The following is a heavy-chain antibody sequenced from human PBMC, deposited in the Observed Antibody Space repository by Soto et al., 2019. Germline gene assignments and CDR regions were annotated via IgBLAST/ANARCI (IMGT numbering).Heavy chain of an antibody. CDR2: INPNSGGT. V-gene: IGHV1-2*04. CDR1: GYTFTGYY. CDR3: AIHDCSGGSCYSDDAFDI. D-gene: IGHD2-15*01. Sequence: ASVKVSCKASGYTFTGYYMHWVRQAPGQGLEWMGWINPNSGGTNYAQKFQGWVTMTRDTSISTAYMELSRLRSDDTAVYYCAIHDCSGGSCYSDDAFDIWGQRTTVTGSS. J-gene: IGHJ3*02.